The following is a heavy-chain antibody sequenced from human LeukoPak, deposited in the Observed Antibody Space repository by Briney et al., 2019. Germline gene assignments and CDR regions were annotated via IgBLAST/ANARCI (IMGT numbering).Heavy chain of an antibody. V-gene: IGHV1-46*01. J-gene: IGHJ4*02. CDR1: GYTFTSYY. CDR2: INPSGGGT. CDR3: ASGAAAGTFSIGY. Sequence: ASVKVSCKASGYTFTSYYMHWVRQAPGQGLEWMGIINPSGGGTSYSQKFQGRVTTTTDTSTSTLHMELSSLRSEDTAVYYCASGAAAGTFSIGYWGQGTLLTVSS. D-gene: IGHD6-13*01.